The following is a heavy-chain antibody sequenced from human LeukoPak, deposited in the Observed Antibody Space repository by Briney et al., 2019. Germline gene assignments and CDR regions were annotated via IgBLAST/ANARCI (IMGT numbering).Heavy chain of an antibody. V-gene: IGHV3-7*01. J-gene: IGHJ4*02. D-gene: IGHD3-22*01. CDR2: IMQDGSEK. CDR3: ARDPTYYYDSSGYYPLDFDY. CDR1: GFTFSSYW. Sequence: GGSLRLSCAASGFTFSSYWMSWVRQAPGKGLEWVANIMQDGSEKYYVDSVKGRFTISRDNAKNSLYLQMNSLRAEDTAVYYCARDPTYYYDSSGYYPLDFDYWGQGTLVTVSS.